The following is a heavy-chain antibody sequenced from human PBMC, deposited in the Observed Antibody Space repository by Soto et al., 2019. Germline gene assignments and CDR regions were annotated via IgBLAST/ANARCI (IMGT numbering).Heavy chain of an antibody. CDR2: ISGGGGSS. J-gene: IGHJ6*02. Sequence: EVQLLESGGGLVQPGGSLRLSCEASGFTFSSAAMSWVRQTPGKGLEWVSAISGGGGSSYYADSVKGRFTISRDNSKNTLYLHMNSLRAEDTDVYYCANSFLCSSASCRDYYYYGLDVWGQGTTVPVSS. V-gene: IGHV3-23*01. D-gene: IGHD2-2*01. CDR3: ANSFLCSSASCRDYYYYGLDV. CDR1: GFTFSSAA.